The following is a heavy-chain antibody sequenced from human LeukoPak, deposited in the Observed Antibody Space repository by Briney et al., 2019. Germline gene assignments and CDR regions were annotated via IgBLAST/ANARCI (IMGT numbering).Heavy chain of an antibody. CDR1: GFTFSSYS. V-gene: IGHV3-21*01. Sequence: PGGSLRLSCAASGFTFSSYSMNWVRQAPGKGLEWASSISSSSSYIYYADSVKGRFTISRDNAKNSLYLQMNSLRAEDTAVYYCARDPSYSSSWYGDAFDIWGQGTMVTVSS. CDR2: ISSSSSYI. J-gene: IGHJ3*02. CDR3: ARDPSYSSSWYGDAFDI. D-gene: IGHD6-13*01.